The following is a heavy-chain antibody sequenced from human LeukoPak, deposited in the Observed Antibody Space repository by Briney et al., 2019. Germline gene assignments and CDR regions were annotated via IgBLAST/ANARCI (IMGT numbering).Heavy chain of an antibody. J-gene: IGHJ4*02. Sequence: PGGSLRLSCAASGFTFSSYAMSWVRQAPGKGLEWVSAISGSGGSTYYADSVKGRFTISRDNSKNTLYLQMNSLRAEDTAVYYCAKKEIYDILTGYGIDYWGQGTLVTVSS. V-gene: IGHV3-23*01. CDR2: ISGSGGST. CDR1: GFTFSSYA. D-gene: IGHD3-9*01. CDR3: AKKEIYDILTGYGIDY.